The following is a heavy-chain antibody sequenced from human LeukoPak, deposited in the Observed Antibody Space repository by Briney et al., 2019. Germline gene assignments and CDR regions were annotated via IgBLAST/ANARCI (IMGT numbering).Heavy chain of an antibody. CDR2: ISAYNGNT. V-gene: IGHV1-18*01. J-gene: IGHJ4*02. CDR3: ARAHGGPSEDSSFDY. Sequence: RASVKVSCNASGYTFTSYGISWVRQAPGQGLEWMGWISAYNGNTNYAQKLQGRVTMTTDTSTSTAYMELRSLRSDDTAVYYCARAHGGPSEDSSFDYWGQGTLVTVSS. D-gene: IGHD4-23*01. CDR1: GYTFTSYG.